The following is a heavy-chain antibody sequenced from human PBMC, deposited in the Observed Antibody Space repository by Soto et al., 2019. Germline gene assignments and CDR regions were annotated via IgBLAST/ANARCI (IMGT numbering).Heavy chain of an antibody. CDR1: GFTFSSYA. D-gene: IGHD3-22*01. J-gene: IGHJ4*02. CDR3: AKVGGNYYDSSGYYPEFDY. V-gene: IGHV3-23*01. Sequence: PGGSLRLSCAASGFTFSSYAMGWVRQAPGKGLEWVSAISGSGGSTYYADSVKGRFTISRDNSKNTLYLQMNSLRAEDTAVYYCAKVGGNYYDSSGYYPEFDYWGQGTLVTVSS. CDR2: ISGSGGST.